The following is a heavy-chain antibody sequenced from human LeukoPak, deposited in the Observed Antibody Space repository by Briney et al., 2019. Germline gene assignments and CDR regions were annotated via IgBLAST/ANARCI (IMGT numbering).Heavy chain of an antibody. D-gene: IGHD3-3*01. V-gene: IGHV3-48*04. CDR3: ARVAKVLRFLEWSKTAFDI. J-gene: IGHJ3*02. Sequence: GGSLRLSCAASGFTFSSYAMSWVRQAPGKGLEWVSYISSSSSTIYYADSVKGRFTISRDNAKNSLYLQMNSLRAEDTAVYYCARVAKVLRFLEWSKTAFDIWGQGTMVTVSS. CDR1: GFTFSSYA. CDR2: ISSSSSTI.